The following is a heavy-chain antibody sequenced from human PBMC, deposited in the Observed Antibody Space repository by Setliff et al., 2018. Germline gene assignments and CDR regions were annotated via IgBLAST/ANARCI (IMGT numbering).Heavy chain of an antibody. V-gene: IGHV3-74*01. CDR2: INFDGTST. J-gene: IGHJ4*02. CDR3: ARGHFYAGTCSGSGCYAGLES. D-gene: IGHD2-15*01. CDR1: GLTLSHYW. Sequence: AGGSLRLSCEGSGLTLSHYWMHWVRQGPGKGLVWVSYINFDGTSTNYADSVKGRFTISRDYARNSVSLEMNNLRAEYTAVYFCARGHFYAGTCSGSGCYAGLESWGQGTPVT.